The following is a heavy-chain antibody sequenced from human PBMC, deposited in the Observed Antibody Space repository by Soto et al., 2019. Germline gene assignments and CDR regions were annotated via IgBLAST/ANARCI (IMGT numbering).Heavy chain of an antibody. Sequence: QMQLVQSGAEVKKPGSSVKVSCKASGGTFSSYAISWVRQAPGQGLEWMGGIIPIFGTANYAQKFQGRVTITADESTSTAYMELSSLRSEDTAVYYCARGTYYDFWSGYYTDYYYGMDVWGQGTTVTVSS. D-gene: IGHD3-3*01. J-gene: IGHJ6*02. CDR1: GGTFSSYA. V-gene: IGHV1-69*01. CDR2: IIPIFGTA. CDR3: ARGTYYDFWSGYYTDYYYGMDV.